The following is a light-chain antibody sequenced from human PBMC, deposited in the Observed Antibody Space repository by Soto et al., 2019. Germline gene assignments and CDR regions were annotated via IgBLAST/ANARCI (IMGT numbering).Light chain of an antibody. Sequence: QSVLTQPPSVSGAPGQRVTLSCTGSSSNIGAGYDVHWYQQLPGTAPKLLIYGNSNRPSGVPDRFSGSKSGTSASLAITGLQAEDEAEYYCQSYDSSLSGAVFGGGTQLTVL. CDR2: GNS. V-gene: IGLV1-40*01. J-gene: IGLJ7*01. CDR3: QSYDSSLSGAV. CDR1: SSNIGAGYD.